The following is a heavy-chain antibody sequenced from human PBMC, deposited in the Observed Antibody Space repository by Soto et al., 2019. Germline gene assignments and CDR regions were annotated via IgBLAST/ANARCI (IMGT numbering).Heavy chain of an antibody. CDR2: INPNSGGT. J-gene: IGHJ6*02. D-gene: IGHD2-2*01. CDR1: GYTFTGYY. CDR3: AIGGIVVVPAAQVLDYYYGMDV. Sequence: ASVKVSCKASGYTFTGYYMHWVRQAPGQGLEWMGWINPNSGGTNYAQKFQGWVTMTRDTSISTAYMELSRLRSGDTAVYYCAIGGIVVVPAAQVLDYYYGMDVWGQGTTVTVSS. V-gene: IGHV1-2*04.